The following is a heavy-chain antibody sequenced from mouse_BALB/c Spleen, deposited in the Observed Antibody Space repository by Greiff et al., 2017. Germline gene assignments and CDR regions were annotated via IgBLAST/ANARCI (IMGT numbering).Heavy chain of an antibody. D-gene: IGHD1-1*01. V-gene: IGHV3-2*02. Sequence: EVKVEESGPGLVKPSQSLSLTCTVTGYSITSDYAWNWIRQFPGNKLEWMGYISYSGSTSYNPSLKSRISITRDTSKNQFFLQLNSVTTEDTATYYCARLDYYGSSLYYAMDYWGQGTSVTVSS. CDR1: GYSITSDYA. CDR3: ARLDYYGSSLYYAMDY. CDR2: ISYSGST. J-gene: IGHJ4*01.